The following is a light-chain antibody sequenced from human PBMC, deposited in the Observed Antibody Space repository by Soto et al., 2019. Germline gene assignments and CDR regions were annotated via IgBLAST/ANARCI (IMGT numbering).Light chain of an antibody. CDR1: SSNIGANYD. V-gene: IGLV1-40*01. Sequence: QSALTQPPSVSGAPGQRVTISCTGSSSNIGANYDVHWYQQFPGTAPKLLIFGNTNRPSGVPDRFSGSKSGTSASLAITGLQAEDEADYYCQSYDNSLSASLFGGGTKLTVL. J-gene: IGLJ3*02. CDR2: GNT. CDR3: QSYDNSLSASL.